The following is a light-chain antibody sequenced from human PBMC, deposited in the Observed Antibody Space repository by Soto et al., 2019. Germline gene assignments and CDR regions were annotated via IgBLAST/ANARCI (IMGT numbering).Light chain of an antibody. CDR1: TGAVTSGHY. J-gene: IGLJ2*01. CDR2: DTT. CDR3: AAWDDSLNGPYVL. Sequence: QAVVTQESSVTVSPGGTVTLTCGSDTGAVTSGHYPCWLQQKPGQAPRLLIYDTTDKHSWTPARFSGSLLGDKAALTLSGAQPEDEADYYCAAWDDSLNGPYVLFGGGTKLTVL. V-gene: IGLV7-46*01.